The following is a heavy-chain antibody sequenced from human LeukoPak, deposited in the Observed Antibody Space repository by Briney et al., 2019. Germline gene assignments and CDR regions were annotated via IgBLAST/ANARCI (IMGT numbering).Heavy chain of an antibody. J-gene: IGHJ5*02. D-gene: IGHD3-22*01. CDR3: ARGQIVVVIRWFDP. Sequence: SGGSLRLSCAASGFTFSSYAMHWVRQAPGKGLEWVAVISYDGSNKYYADSVKGRFTISRDNSKNTLYLQMNSLRAEDTAVYYCARGQIVVVIRWFDPWGQGTLVTVSS. CDR2: ISYDGSNK. V-gene: IGHV3-30*04. CDR1: GFTFSSYA.